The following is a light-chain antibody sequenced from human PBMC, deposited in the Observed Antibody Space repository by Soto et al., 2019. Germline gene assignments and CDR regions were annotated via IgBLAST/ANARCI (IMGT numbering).Light chain of an antibody. CDR3: NSSTSNTTYV. Sequence: QSVLTQPASVSGSPGQSITISFTGTSSDVGGYNYVSWYQQRPGKAPKLMIYEVSNRPSGVSNRFSGSKSGNTASLTISGLQAEDEADYYCNSSTSNTTYVFGTGTKVTV. J-gene: IGLJ1*01. CDR1: SSDVGGYNY. CDR2: EVS. V-gene: IGLV2-14*01.